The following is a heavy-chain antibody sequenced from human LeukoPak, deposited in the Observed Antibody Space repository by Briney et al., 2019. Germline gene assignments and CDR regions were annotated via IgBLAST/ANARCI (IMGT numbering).Heavy chain of an antibody. D-gene: IGHD5-12*01. V-gene: IGHV5-51*01. CDR3: ARHLRGYSGYDLSLDYYYGMDV. Sequence: GESLKISFKGSGYSFTSYWIGWVRQMPGKGLEWMGIIYPGDSDTRYSSSFQGQVTISADMSISTAYLQWSSLKASDTAMYYCARHLRGYSGYDLSLDYYYGMDVWGQGTTVTVS. J-gene: IGHJ6*02. CDR1: GYSFTSYW. CDR2: IYPGDSDT.